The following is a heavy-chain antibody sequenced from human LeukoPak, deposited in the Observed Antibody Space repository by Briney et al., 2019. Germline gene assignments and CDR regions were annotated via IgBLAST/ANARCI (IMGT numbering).Heavy chain of an antibody. CDR3: ARLLRGYNFGYDFRSIDY. Sequence: PGRSLRLSCAASGFTFSSYGMHWVRQAPGKGLEWVAVISYDGSNKYYADSVKGRFTISRDNAKNTLSLQMNSLSAEDTAVYYCARLLRGYNFGYDFRSIDYWGQGTLVTVSS. V-gene: IGHV3-30*03. J-gene: IGHJ4*02. CDR1: GFTFSSYG. D-gene: IGHD3-3*01. CDR2: ISYDGSNK.